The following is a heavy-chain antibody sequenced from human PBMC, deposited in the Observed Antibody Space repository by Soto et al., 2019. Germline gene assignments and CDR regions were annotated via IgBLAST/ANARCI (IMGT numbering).Heavy chain of an antibody. CDR3: ARDGTGTNYNFDY. CDR2: ISYDGSNK. V-gene: IGHV3-30-3*01. CDR1: GFTFSSYA. D-gene: IGHD1-7*01. Sequence: QVQLVESGGGVVQPGRSLRLSCAASGFTFSSYAMHWVRQAPGKGLEWVAVISYDGSNKYYADSVKGRFTISRDNSKNTLYLQMNSLRAEDTAVYYCARDGTGTNYNFDYWGQGTLVTVSS. J-gene: IGHJ4*02.